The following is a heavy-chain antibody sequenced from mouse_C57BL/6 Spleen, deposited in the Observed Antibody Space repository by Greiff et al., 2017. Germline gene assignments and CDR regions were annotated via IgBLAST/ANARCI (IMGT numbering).Heavy chain of an antibody. CDR1: GYAFSSYW. J-gene: IGHJ3*01. CDR3: ARSGYDWFAY. Sequence: VQVVESGAELVKPGASVKISCKASGYAFSSYWMNWVKQRPGKGLEWIGQIYPGDGDTNYNGKFKGKATLTADKSSSTAYMQLSSLTSEDSAVYFCARSGYDWFAYWGQGTLVTVSA. D-gene: IGHD3-1*01. V-gene: IGHV1-80*01. CDR2: IYPGDGDT.